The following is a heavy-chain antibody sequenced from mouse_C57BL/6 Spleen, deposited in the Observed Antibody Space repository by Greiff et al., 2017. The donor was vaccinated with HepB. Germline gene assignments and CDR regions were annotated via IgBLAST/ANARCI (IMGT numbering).Heavy chain of an antibody. CDR1: GYSFTDYN. J-gene: IGHJ4*01. CDR3: ARSAAIYYGYDGYAMDY. Sequence: VQLKQSGPELVKPGASVKISCKASGYSFTDYNMNWVKQSNGKSLEWIGVINPNYGTTSYNQKFKGKATLTVDQSSSTAYMQLNSLTSEDSAVYYCARSAAIYYGYDGYAMDYWGQGTSVTVSS. V-gene: IGHV1-39*01. CDR2: INPNYGTT. D-gene: IGHD2-2*01.